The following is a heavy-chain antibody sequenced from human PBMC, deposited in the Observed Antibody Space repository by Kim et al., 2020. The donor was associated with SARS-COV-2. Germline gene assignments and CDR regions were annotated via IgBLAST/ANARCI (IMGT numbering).Heavy chain of an antibody. Sequence: SLKSRVTIAVDTSKNQFSLRLSSVTAADTAVYYCARSPVLRFLEWRFDYWGQGTLVTVSS. CDR3: ARSPVLRFLEWRFDY. V-gene: IGHV4-59*01. J-gene: IGHJ4*02. D-gene: IGHD3-3*01.